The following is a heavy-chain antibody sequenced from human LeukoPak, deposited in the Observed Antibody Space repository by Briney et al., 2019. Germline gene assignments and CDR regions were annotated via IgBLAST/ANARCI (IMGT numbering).Heavy chain of an antibody. CDR1: GFTFSDYS. D-gene: IGHD2-2*01. CDR2: ISSSSDYI. J-gene: IGHJ2*01. CDR3: ARDDCSSTSCYVPPGYFDL. Sequence: GGSLRLSCPASGFTFSDYSMSWVRQAPGKGLEWVSSISSSSDYIYYADSVKGRFTISRDNARNSLYLQMNSLRAEDTAVYYCARDDCSSTSCYVPPGYFDLWGRGTLVTVSS. V-gene: IGHV3-21*01.